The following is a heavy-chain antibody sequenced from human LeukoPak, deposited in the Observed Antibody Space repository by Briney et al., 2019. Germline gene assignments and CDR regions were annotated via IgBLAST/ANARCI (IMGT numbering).Heavy chain of an antibody. D-gene: IGHD2-21*01. CDR2: ISSSGTTI. CDR3: ARDGPSYCGGDCYMDAFDI. CDR1: GFTFSDYY. V-gene: IGHV3-11*04. Sequence: GGSLRLSCAASGFTFSDYYMSWIRQAPGKGLEWVSYISSSGTTIYYADSVKGRFTISRDNAKNLLYLQMNSLRAEDTAVYYCARDGPSYCGGDCYMDAFDIWGQGTMVTVSS. J-gene: IGHJ3*02.